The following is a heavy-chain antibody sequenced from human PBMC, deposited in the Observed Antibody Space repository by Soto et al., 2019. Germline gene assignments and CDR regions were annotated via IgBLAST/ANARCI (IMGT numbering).Heavy chain of an antibody. D-gene: IGHD1-7*01. J-gene: IGHJ4*02. CDR3: ARHANWNYEFSRAFFDY. V-gene: IGHV4-39*01. CDR1: GGSISSSSCY. Sequence: PSETMSVTCTVSGGSISSSSCYWGWNRQPPGKGLEWIGSIYYSGSTYYNPSLKSRVTISVDTSKNQFSLKLSSVTAADTAVYYCARHANWNYEFSRAFFDYWGQGTLVTVSS. CDR2: IYYSGST.